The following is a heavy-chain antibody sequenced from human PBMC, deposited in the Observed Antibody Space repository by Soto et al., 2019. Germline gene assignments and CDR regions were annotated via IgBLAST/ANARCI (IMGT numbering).Heavy chain of an antibody. CDR3: ARGERIVVVPAAIRGWFDP. CDR1: GFTFSSYG. J-gene: IGHJ5*02. D-gene: IGHD2-2*01. Sequence: GGSLRLSCAASGFTFSSYGMHWVRQAPGKGLEWVAVIWYDGSNKYYADSVKGRFTISRDNSKNTLYLQMNSLRAEDTAVYYCARGERIVVVPAAIRGWFDPWGQGTLVTVS. V-gene: IGHV3-33*01. CDR2: IWYDGSNK.